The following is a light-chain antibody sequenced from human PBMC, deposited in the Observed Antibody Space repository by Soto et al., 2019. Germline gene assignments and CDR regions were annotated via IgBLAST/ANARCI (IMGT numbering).Light chain of an antibody. CDR2: VDSDGSH. CDR3: QTWGTGIHV. J-gene: IGLJ2*01. V-gene: IGLV4-69*01. Sequence: QLVLTQSPSASASLGASVRLTCTLSSELSRNAIAWHQQQPEKGPRYLMKVDSDGSHRKGDGIPDRFSGSSSGVERYLTISSLHSEDEADYCCQTWGTGIHVFGGGTKLTVL. CDR1: SELSRNA.